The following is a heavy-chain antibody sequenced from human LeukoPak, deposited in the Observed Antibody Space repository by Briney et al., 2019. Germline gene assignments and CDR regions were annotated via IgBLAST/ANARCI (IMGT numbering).Heavy chain of an antibody. CDR2: INHSGST. CDR1: GGSFSGYY. J-gene: IGHJ6*03. V-gene: IGHV4-34*01. Sequence: PSETLSLTCAVYGGSFSGYYWSRIRQPPGKGLEWIGEINHSGSTNYNPSLKSRVTISVDTSKNQFSLKLSSVTAADTAVYYCARGPNVRYCSGGSCYWVHYYYYMDVWGKGTTVTVSS. D-gene: IGHD2-15*01. CDR3: ARGPNVRYCSGGSCYWVHYYYYMDV.